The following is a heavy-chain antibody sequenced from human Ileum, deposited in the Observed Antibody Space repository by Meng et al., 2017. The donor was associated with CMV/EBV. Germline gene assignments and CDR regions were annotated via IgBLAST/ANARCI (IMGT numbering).Heavy chain of an antibody. V-gene: IGHV1-2*02. Sequence: ASGFTFTDYYLYWVRQAPGQGLEYMGWINANSGATGCAQKFQGRVSMTRDTSISTIYMELGGLRPDDTAVYYCARDGVSSVTDLDYWGQGTLVTVS. D-gene: IGHD6-19*01. J-gene: IGHJ4*02. CDR2: INANSGAT. CDR1: GFTFTDYY. CDR3: ARDGVSSVTDLDY.